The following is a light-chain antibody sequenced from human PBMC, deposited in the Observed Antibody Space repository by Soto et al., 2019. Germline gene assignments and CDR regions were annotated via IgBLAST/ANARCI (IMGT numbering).Light chain of an antibody. CDR2: EVT. V-gene: IGLV2-14*01. CDR1: SSDVGSYNY. CDR3: SSYTSISTGV. Sequence: QSALTQPASVSGSRGQSITISCTATSSDVGSYNYVSWYQQHPGKDPKLVIYEVTNRPSGVSSRFSGSKSGNTASLTVSGLQAEDEGNYYCSSYTSISTGVFGGGTKLTVL. J-gene: IGLJ3*02.